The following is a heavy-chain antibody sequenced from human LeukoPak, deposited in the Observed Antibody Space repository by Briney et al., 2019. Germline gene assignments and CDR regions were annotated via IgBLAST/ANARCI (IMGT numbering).Heavy chain of an antibody. CDR3: ARVLFYSSGNKSNRVDY. V-gene: IGHV1-2*02. CDR1: GYTFTGYY. CDR2: INPNSGGT. Sequence: ASVKVSCKASGYTFTGYYIHWVRQAPGQGLEWMGWINPNSGGTNNAQRFQGRVTMTRDTSISTACMELSRLRSDDTAVYYCARVLFYSSGNKSNRVDYWGQGTLVTVSS. D-gene: IGHD6-19*01. J-gene: IGHJ4*02.